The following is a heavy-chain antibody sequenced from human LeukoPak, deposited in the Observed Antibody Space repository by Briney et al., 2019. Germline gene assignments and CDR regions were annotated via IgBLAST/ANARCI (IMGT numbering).Heavy chain of an antibody. V-gene: IGHV5-51*01. D-gene: IGHD5-18*01. Sequence: GESLKISCKGSGYSFTSYWIGWVRQMPGKGLEWMGISPSFQGQVTISADKSISTAYLQWSSLKASDTAMYYCARRYSYGPGWVFDYWGQGTLVTVSS. J-gene: IGHJ4*02. CDR1: GYSFTSYW. CDR3: ARRYSYGPGWVFDY.